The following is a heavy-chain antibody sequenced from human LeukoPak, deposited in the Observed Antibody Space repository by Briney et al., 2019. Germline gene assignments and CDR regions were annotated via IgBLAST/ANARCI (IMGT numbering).Heavy chain of an antibody. V-gene: IGHV3-7*01. CDR1: GFTFISYW. D-gene: IGHD3-22*01. J-gene: IGHJ5*02. CDR2: IKQDGSDK. CDR3: ARYHYDSSGYFS. Sequence: PGGSLRLSCAASGFTFISYWMSWVRQAPGKGLEWVANIKQDGSDKYYVDSVKGRFTVSRDNAKNSLSLQMNSLRVEDTAVHYCARYHYDSSGYFSWGQGTLVSVSS.